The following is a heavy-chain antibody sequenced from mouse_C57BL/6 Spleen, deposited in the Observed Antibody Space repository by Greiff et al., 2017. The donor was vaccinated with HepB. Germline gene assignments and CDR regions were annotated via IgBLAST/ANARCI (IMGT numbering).Heavy chain of an antibody. CDR2: ISDGGSYT. D-gene: IGHD2-5*01. CDR3: AREAYYSNPGGFAY. CDR1: GFTFSSYA. Sequence: EVKLMESGGGLVKPGGSLKLSCAASGFTFSSYAMSWVRQTPEKRLEWVATISDGGSYTYYPDNVKGRFTISRDNAKNNLYLQMSHLKSEDTAMYYCAREAYYSNPGGFAYWGQGTLVTVSA. J-gene: IGHJ3*01. V-gene: IGHV5-4*01.